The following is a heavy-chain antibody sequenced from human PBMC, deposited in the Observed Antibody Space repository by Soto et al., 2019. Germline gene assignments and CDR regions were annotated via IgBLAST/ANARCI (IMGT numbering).Heavy chain of an antibody. Sequence: VQLVESGGDLVQPGGSLRLSCAASGFTFSNYWMTWVRQAPGKGLEWVAIIKQDGSETKYVDSVKGRFTISRDNAKNSVYLQMNSLRAEDTAVYYCMTTTRGGPFDYWGQGTLVTVSS. V-gene: IGHV3-7*03. J-gene: IGHJ4*02. CDR3: MTTTRGGPFDY. D-gene: IGHD1-1*01. CDR1: GFTFSNYW. CDR2: IKQDGSET.